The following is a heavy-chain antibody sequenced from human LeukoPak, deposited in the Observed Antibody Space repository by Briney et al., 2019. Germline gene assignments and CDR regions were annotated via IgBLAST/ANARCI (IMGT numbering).Heavy chain of an antibody. CDR3: AHTSSGYYYESY. J-gene: IGHJ4*02. V-gene: IGHV2-5*05. CDR2: IYWDDDK. CDR1: GFSLSTSGVG. D-gene: IGHD3-22*01. Sequence: SGPTLVKPTQTLTLTCTFSGFSLSTSGVGVGWVRQPPGKALEWLALIYWDDDKRYGPSLKSRLTITKDTSKNQVVLTMTNMDPVDTATYYCAHTSSGYYYESYWGQGTLVTISS.